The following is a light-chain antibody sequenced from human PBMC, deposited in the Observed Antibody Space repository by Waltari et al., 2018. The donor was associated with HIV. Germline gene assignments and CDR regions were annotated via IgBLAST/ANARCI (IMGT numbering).Light chain of an antibody. Sequence: QSVLTQPPSVSGTPGQTVTISCTGSSSNIGARAHFDVHGYQQLPGTAPQLLIYGNNNRPSGVPARFSGSKSGASASLAITGLQAEDEADYYCQSYDTRLSGSVFGGGTKLTVL. CDR1: SSNIGARAHFD. CDR2: GNN. J-gene: IGLJ3*02. CDR3: QSYDTRLSGSV. V-gene: IGLV1-40*01.